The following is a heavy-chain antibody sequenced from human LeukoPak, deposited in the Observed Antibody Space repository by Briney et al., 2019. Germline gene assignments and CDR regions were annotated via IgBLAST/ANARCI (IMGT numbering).Heavy chain of an antibody. CDR3: AREIRFLAGERYHMDV. Sequence: HPGGSLRLSCAASGFTFSTYGMHWVRQAPDKGLEWVAVIYYDGSNKYYADSVKGRFTISRDNSKNTLYLQMNSLRAEDTAVYYCAREIRFLAGERYHMDVWGKGTTVTVSS. D-gene: IGHD3-3*01. V-gene: IGHV3-33*08. J-gene: IGHJ6*03. CDR1: GFTFSTYG. CDR2: IYYDGSNK.